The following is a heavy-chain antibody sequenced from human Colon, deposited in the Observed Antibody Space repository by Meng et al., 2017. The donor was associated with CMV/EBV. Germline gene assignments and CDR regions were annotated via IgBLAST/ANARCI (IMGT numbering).Heavy chain of an antibody. Sequence: GESLKISCAASGFTFEDYYMGWIRQTPGKGLEWISFISNYGGDIKYADSVTGRFTISRDNAKNILYLQMNSLRGEDTAVYYCARDHRGVGTAFDIWGQGTMVTVSS. D-gene: IGHD2-8*01. CDR1: GFTFEDYY. J-gene: IGHJ3*02. V-gene: IGHV3-11*01. CDR2: ISNYGGDI. CDR3: ARDHRGVGTAFDI.